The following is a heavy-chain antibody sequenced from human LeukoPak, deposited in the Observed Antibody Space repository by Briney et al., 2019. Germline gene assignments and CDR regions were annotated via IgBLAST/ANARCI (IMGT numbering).Heavy chain of an antibody. D-gene: IGHD5-24*01. CDR3: ARIRDGYNDAYDI. CDR2: INPGGDNT. J-gene: IGHJ3*02. Sequence: GASVKVSCKASGYTFTNYYIHWVRQAPGQGLEWMGLINPGGDNTDYAQNFQGRVTMTRDTSTSTVYMGLSGLRSEDTAVYYCARIRDGYNDAYDIWGQGTMVTVSS. V-gene: IGHV1-46*01. CDR1: GYTFTNYY.